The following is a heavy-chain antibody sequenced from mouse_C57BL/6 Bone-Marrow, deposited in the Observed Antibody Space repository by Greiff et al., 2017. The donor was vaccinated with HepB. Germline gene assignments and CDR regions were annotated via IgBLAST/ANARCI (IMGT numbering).Heavy chain of an antibody. V-gene: IGHV1-76*01. D-gene: IGHD1-1*01. Sequence: QVQLQHSGAELVRPGASVKLSCKASGYTFTDYYINWVKQRPGQGLEWIARIYPGSGNTYYNEKFKGKATLTAEKSSSTAYMQLSSLTSEDSAVYFCARGGLRYAMDYWGQGTSVTVSS. CDR1: GYTFTDYY. J-gene: IGHJ4*01. CDR3: ARGGLRYAMDY. CDR2: IYPGSGNT.